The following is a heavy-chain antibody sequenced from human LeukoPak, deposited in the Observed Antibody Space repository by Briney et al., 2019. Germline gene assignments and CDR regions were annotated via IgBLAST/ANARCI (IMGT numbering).Heavy chain of an antibody. CDR2: IDHSGST. CDR1: GRSISSGGYS. D-gene: IGHD3-16*02. J-gene: IGHJ4*02. CDR3: DRGPPLGELSLPAIHFDY. V-gene: IGHV4-30-2*01. Sequence: SQTLSLTCAVSGRSISSGGYSWSWILQPPGKGLEWIGYIDHSGSTYYNPSLKSRVTISVDRSKNQFSLKLRSVTAADTAVYYCDRGPPLGELSLPAIHFDYWGQGTLVTVSS.